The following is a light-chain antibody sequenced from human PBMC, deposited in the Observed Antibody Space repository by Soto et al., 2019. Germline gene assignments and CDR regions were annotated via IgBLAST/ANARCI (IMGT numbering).Light chain of an antibody. Sequence: NFMLTQPHSVSESPGQTVTISCTRSSGSVASNHVQWYQQRPGSAPTTLIYENNQRPSGVPDRFSGSVDSSSNSASLTISGLKTEDEADYYCQSYDSNNVVFGGGTKVTVL. J-gene: IGLJ3*02. V-gene: IGLV6-57*04. CDR2: ENN. CDR1: SGSVASNH. CDR3: QSYDSNNVV.